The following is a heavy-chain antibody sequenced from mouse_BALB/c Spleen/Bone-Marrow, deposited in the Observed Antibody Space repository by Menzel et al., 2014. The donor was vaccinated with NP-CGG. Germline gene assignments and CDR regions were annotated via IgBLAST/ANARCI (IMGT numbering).Heavy chain of an antibody. CDR2: INPSSNYT. CDR3: ARVLRWSLDY. Sequence: QVQLKQSGAELARPGASVKMSCKASGYTFTSYTMHWVKQRPGQGLEWIGFINPSSNYTNYNQKFKDKATLTADKSSSTAYMQRSSLTSEDSAVYYCARVLRWSLDYWGQGTTLTASS. J-gene: IGHJ2*01. D-gene: IGHD6-2*01. V-gene: IGHV1-4*01. CDR1: GYTFTSYT.